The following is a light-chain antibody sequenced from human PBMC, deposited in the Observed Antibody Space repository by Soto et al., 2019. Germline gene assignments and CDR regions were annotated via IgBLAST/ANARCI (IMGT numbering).Light chain of an antibody. CDR2: DAS. J-gene: IGKJ5*01. CDR1: QSVSSY. CDR3: QQRNNWPRST. Sequence: EIVLTQSPATLSLSPGERATLSCRASQSVSSYLAWYQQKPGQAPRLLIYDASNRATGIPARFSGSGSGTDFTLTTSSLEPEDFAVYYCQQRNNWPRSTFGQGTRLEIK. V-gene: IGKV3-11*01.